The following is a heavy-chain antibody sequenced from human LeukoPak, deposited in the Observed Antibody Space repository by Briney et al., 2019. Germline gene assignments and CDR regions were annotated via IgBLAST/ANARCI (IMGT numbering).Heavy chain of an antibody. Sequence: GGSLRLSCAASGFTFSSYGMRWVRQAPGKGLEWVAVISYDGSNKYYADSVKGRFTISRDNSKNTLYLQMNSLRAEDTAVYYCAKEVAGLLYYFDYWGQGTLVTVSS. J-gene: IGHJ4*02. CDR3: AKEVAGLLYYFDY. V-gene: IGHV3-30*18. D-gene: IGHD6-19*01. CDR1: GFTFSSYG. CDR2: ISYDGSNK.